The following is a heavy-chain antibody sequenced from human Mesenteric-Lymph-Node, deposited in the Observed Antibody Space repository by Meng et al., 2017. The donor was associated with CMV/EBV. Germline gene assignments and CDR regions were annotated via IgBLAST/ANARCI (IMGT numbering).Heavy chain of an antibody. CDR3: SHLHYDFWSGSYTGFDY. CDR2: IKSKTDDGTT. J-gene: IGHJ4*02. Sequence: GGSLRLSCAASGFTFGNAWMSWVRQAPGKGLEWVGRIKSKTDDGTTDYAAPVKGRFTISRDDSKNTLYLQMNSLQTEDTAVYYCSHLHYDFWSGSYTGFDYWGQGTLVTVSS. CDR1: GFTFGNAW. V-gene: IGHV3-15*01. D-gene: IGHD3-3*01.